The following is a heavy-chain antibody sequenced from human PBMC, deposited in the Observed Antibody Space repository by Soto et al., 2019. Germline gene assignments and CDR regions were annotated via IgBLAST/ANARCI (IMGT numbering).Heavy chain of an antibody. V-gene: IGHV3-33*03. CDR2: IWSDGSRQ. CDR1: GFTFRNYG. J-gene: IGHJ4*02. Sequence: QVQLVESGGGVVQLGRSLRLSCAASGFTFRNYGMHWVRQAPGKGLEWVAAIWSDGSRQEYADSVKGRFAMSRDQSKNTLYLQMNNLRVEDTAMYYCAKDNDYPGVQSWSPGYWGQGTLVTVSS. D-gene: IGHD4-17*01. CDR3: AKDNDYPGVQSWSPGY.